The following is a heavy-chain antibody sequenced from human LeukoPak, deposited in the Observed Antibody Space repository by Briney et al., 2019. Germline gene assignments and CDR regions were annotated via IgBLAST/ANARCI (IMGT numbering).Heavy chain of an antibody. J-gene: IGHJ4*02. Sequence: PGGSLRLSCAASGFTFSSYAMGWVRQAPGKGLEWVSGISGSGGSTYYADSVKGRFTISRDNAKNSLYLQMNSLRAEDTAVYYCARDGMITIFGVAKRAIDYWGQGTLVTVSS. CDR3: ARDGMITIFGVAKRAIDY. CDR1: GFTFSSYA. D-gene: IGHD3-3*01. CDR2: ISGSGGST. V-gene: IGHV3-23*01.